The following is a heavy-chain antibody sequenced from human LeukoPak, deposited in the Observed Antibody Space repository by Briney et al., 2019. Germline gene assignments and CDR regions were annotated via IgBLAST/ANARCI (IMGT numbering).Heavy chain of an antibody. J-gene: IGHJ4*02. CDR2: ISSSSTVK. Sequence: GGSLRLSCAASGFTFSSSNMNWVRQAPGKGLEWVSYISSSSTVKYYADSVKGRFTTSRDNAKNSLYLQLNSLRAEDTAVYYCARDDSASRASDWGQGTLVTVSS. V-gene: IGHV3-48*04. CDR1: GFTFSSSN. CDR3: ARDDSASRASD. D-gene: IGHD1-26*01.